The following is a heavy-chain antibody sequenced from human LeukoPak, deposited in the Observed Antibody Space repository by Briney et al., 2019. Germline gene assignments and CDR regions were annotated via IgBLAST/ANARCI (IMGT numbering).Heavy chain of an antibody. CDR1: GFTFSDYY. J-gene: IGHJ4*02. V-gene: IGHV3-11*04. CDR2: ISSSGSTI. Sequence: GGSLRLSCAASGFTFSDYYMSWIRQAPGKGLEWVSYISSSGSTIYYADSVKGRFTISRDNAKNSLYLQINSLRAEDTAVYYCARVLWSQPFDYWGQGTLVTVSS. D-gene: IGHD3-10*01. CDR3: ARVLWSQPFDY.